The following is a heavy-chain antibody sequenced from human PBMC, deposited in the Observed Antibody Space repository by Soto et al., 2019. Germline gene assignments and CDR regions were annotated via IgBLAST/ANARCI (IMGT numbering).Heavy chain of an antibody. CDR2: IYPGDSDT. CDR1: GYSFTRCG. D-gene: IGHD6-19*01. CDR3: ARRLRTGWFFDF. J-gene: IGHJ4*02. V-gene: IGHV5-51*01. Sequence: VSGYSFTRCGLCMVRKMPGKGLEWMGIIYPGDSDTRYSPSFQGQVAFSADKSISTAYLQWSGLKASDTAIYYCARRLRTGWFFDFWGQGTLVSVSS.